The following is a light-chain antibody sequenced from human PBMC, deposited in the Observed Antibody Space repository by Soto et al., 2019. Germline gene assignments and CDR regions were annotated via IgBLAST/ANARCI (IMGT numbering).Light chain of an antibody. V-gene: IGKV1-5*03. CDR2: KAS. Sequence: DIQMTQSPSTLSASVGDRLSITCRASQSITNWLAWYQQKPGKAPKLLIYKASSLQSEVPSRFSGSGSGTEFSLTISSLQPDDFGTYYCQQYDTSPLTFGGGTKVDIK. CDR3: QQYDTSPLT. CDR1: QSITNW. J-gene: IGKJ4*01.